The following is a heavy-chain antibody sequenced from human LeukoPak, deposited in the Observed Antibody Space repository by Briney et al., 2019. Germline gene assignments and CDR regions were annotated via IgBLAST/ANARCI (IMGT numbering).Heavy chain of an antibody. V-gene: IGHV4-59*01. J-gene: IGHJ4*02. CDR2: IYYSGST. CDR3: ARGSTIGYSSSWYR. CDR1: GDSISNYY. D-gene: IGHD6-13*01. Sequence: SETLSLTCTVSGDSISNYYWSWIRQPPGKGLEWIGHIYYSGSTNYNPSLKSRVTISVDTSKNQFSLKLSSVTAADTAVYYRARGSTIGYSSSWYRWGQGTLVTASP.